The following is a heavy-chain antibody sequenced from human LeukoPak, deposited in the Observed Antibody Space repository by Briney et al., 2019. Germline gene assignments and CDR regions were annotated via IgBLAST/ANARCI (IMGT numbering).Heavy chain of an antibody. J-gene: IGHJ4*02. V-gene: IGHV3-21*01. Sequence: PGRSLRLSCAASGFTFSSYGMHWVRQAPGKGLEWVSSISSSSSYIYYADSVKGRFTISRDNAKNSPYLQMNSLRAEDTAVYYCARDPRGLGYCSSTSCYDAAFDYWGQGTLVTVSS. CDR3: ARDPRGLGYCSSTSCYDAAFDY. D-gene: IGHD2-2*01. CDR1: GFTFSSYG. CDR2: ISSSSSYI.